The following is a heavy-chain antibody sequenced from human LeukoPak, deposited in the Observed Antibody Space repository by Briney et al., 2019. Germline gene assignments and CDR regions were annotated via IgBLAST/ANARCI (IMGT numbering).Heavy chain of an antibody. CDR1: GYSISSGYY. Sequence: SETLSLTCTVSGYSISSGYYWGRSRAPPGKGLEWSGTNFYSGSTYYKPFLKSRVTISGDTSKNRFSLKLSSVTAADTAVYYCARVITDYDGNSFCDYWARGTLVSVPT. V-gene: IGHV4-38-2*02. J-gene: IGHJ4*02. CDR3: ARVITDYDGNSFCDY. D-gene: IGHD4-23*01. CDR2: NFYSGST.